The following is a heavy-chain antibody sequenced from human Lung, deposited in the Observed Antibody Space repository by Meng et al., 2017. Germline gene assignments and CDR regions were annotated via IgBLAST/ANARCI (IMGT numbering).Heavy chain of an antibody. Sequence: QVQLQESRPGLVKPSQTLSLTCTVSGVSFSSGGYYWGWIRQHPGRGLEWIGYIYYSGSTFYNPALKSRVTISVDTSKNQFSLNLNSVSAADTAVYYCVRERNRLLDPWGQGTLVTVSS. D-gene: IGHD3-3*01. CDR2: IYYSGST. CDR1: GVSFSSGGYY. J-gene: IGHJ5*02. CDR3: VRERNRLLDP. V-gene: IGHV4-31*03.